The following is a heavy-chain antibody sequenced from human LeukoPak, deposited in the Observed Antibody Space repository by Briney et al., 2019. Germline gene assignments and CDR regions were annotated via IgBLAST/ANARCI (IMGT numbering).Heavy chain of an antibody. V-gene: IGHV1-69*04. CDR3: ARDRVVPAAPATAGAFDI. CDR2: IIPILGIA. D-gene: IGHD2-2*01. J-gene: IGHJ3*02. Sequence: ASVKVSCKASGGTFSSYAISWVRQAPGQGLEWMGRIIPILGIANYAQKFQGRVTITADKSTSTAYMELSSLRSEDTAVYYCARDRVVPAAPATAGAFDIWGQGTMVTVSS. CDR1: GGTFSSYA.